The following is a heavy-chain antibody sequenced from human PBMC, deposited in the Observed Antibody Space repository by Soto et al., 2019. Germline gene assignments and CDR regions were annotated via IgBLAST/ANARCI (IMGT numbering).Heavy chain of an antibody. Sequence: ASVKVSCKASGYTFTSYGISWVRQAPGQGLEWMGWISAYNGNTNYAQKLQGRVTMTTDTSTSTAYMELRSLRSDDTAVYYCARSPPYYYDSRGNWFDPRGQGTLVTVSS. V-gene: IGHV1-18*04. CDR2: ISAYNGNT. CDR1: GYTFTSYG. D-gene: IGHD3-22*01. J-gene: IGHJ5*02. CDR3: ARSPPYYYDSRGNWFDP.